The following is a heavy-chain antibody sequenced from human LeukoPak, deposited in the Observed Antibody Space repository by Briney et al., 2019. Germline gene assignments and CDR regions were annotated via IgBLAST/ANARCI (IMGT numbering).Heavy chain of an antibody. CDR3: ARHVRTAVTTGY. CDR1: GYTVTSYG. Sequence: GASVEVSCKASGYTVTSYGISWVRQTPGQGLEWMGWISAYNGNTNYAQTLKGRVTMTPDTSTSTDYMERRSLRSDGTAVYDWARHVRTAVTTGYWGQGTLGTVSS. J-gene: IGHJ4*02. D-gene: IGHD4-17*01. CDR2: ISAYNGNT. V-gene: IGHV1-18*01.